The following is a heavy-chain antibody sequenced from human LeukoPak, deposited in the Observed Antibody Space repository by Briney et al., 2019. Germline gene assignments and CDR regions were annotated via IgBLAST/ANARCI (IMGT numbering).Heavy chain of an antibody. CDR1: DFSLNSYA. D-gene: IGHD2-8*01. CDR3: GSDPNGDYVGALGY. V-gene: IGHV3-23*01. J-gene: IGHJ4*01. Sequence: GGSLRLSCEASDFSLNSYAFAWVRQAPGRGLEWVAAVSGGGGGSHFADSVKGRFTVSRDKSKNTVYLQMNSLRAEDTAMYFCGSDPNGDYVGALGYWGRGALVTVSS. CDR2: VSGGGGGS.